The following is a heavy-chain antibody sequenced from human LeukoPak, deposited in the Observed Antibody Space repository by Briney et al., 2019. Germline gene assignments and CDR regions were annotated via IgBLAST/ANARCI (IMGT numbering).Heavy chain of an antibody. J-gene: IGHJ3*02. V-gene: IGHV1-45*02. CDR3: ARSPFSGDDDAFDI. CDR2: ITPFNGNT. D-gene: IGHD5-12*01. CDR1: GYTFTYRY. Sequence: ASVKVSCKASGYTFTYRYLHWVRQAPGQALEWMGWITPFNGNTNYAQQFQDRVTITRDRSGNTVYMELNSLRFEDTAMYYCARSPFSGDDDAFDIWGQGTMVTVSS.